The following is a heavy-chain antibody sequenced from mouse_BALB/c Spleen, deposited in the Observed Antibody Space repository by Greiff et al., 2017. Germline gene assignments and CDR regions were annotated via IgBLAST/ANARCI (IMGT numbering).Heavy chain of an antibody. CDR3: ARQEGYGSGFYYFDY. Sequence: DVHLVESGGGLVKPGGSLKLSCAASGFTFSSYAMSWVRQTPEKRLEWVATISSGGSYTYYPDSVKGRFTISRDNAKNTLYLQMSSLRSEDTAMYYSARQEGYGSGFYYFDYWGQGTTLTVSS. CDR1: GFTFSSYA. D-gene: IGHD1-1*01. CDR2: ISSGGSYT. J-gene: IGHJ2*01. V-gene: IGHV5-9-3*01.